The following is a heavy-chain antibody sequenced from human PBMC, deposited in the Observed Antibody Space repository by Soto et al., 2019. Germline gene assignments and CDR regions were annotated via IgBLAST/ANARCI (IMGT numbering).Heavy chain of an antibody. Sequence: GESLKISCKGSGYSFTSYWIGWVRQMPVKGLEWMGTIYPGDSDTIYSPSFQGQVTISADKSLSTAYLQWSSLKASDTAMYYCAPQCSPNYYYYYGMDVWGQGTTGTVSS. CDR2: IYPGDSDT. V-gene: IGHV5-51*01. CDR1: GYSFTSYW. J-gene: IGHJ6*02. CDR3: APQCSPNYYYYYGMDV. D-gene: IGHD6-19*01.